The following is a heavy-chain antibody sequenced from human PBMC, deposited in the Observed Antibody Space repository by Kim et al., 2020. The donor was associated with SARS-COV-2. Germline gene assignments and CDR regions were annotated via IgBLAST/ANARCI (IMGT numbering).Heavy chain of an antibody. V-gene: IGHV3-15*01. D-gene: IGHD2-15*01. CDR3: TPVVATVPWYFDY. Sequence: YAAPVKGRFTISRDDSKNTLYLQMNSLKTEDTAVYYCTPVVATVPWYFDYWGQGTLVTVSS. J-gene: IGHJ4*02.